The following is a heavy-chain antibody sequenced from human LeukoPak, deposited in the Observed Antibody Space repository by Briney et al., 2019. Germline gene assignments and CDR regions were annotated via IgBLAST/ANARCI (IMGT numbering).Heavy chain of an antibody. J-gene: IGHJ3*02. CDR3: ARYQLLYSFDASDI. V-gene: IGHV4-39*07. CDR1: GGSISSSSYY. Sequence: SETLSLTCTVSGGSISSSSYYWGWIRQPPGKGLEWIGSIYYSGSTYYNPSLKSRVTIPVDTSKNQFSLKLSSVTAADTAVYYCARYQLLYSFDASDIWGQGTMVTVSS. CDR2: IYYSGST. D-gene: IGHD2-2*02.